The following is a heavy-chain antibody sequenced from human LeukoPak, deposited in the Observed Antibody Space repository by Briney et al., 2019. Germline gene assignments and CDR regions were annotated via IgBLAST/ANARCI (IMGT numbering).Heavy chain of an antibody. CDR2: IKQDGSEK. V-gene: IGHV3-7*01. CDR3: ARVVGYYDSSGYRDY. Sequence: PGGSLRLSCAASGFTFSSYWMSWVRQAPGKGLEWVANIKQDGSEKYYVDSVKGRFTISRDNAKNSLYLQMNSLRAEDTAVYYCARVVGYYDSSGYRDYWGQGTLVTVSS. CDR1: GFTFSSYW. D-gene: IGHD3-22*01. J-gene: IGHJ4*02.